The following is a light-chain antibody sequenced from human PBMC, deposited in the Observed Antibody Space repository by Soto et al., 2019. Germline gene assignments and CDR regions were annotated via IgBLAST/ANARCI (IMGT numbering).Light chain of an antibody. Sequence: QSALTQPASVSGSPGQSIAISCTGTSSDVGYSNDVSWYQQLPGKAPQLMSYDVSDRPSGVSNRFSGSKSGSTASLTISGLQDEDEADYYCSSYTSSSIYVFGTGTKLTVL. CDR3: SSYTSSSIYV. CDR2: DVS. V-gene: IGLV2-14*01. J-gene: IGLJ1*01. CDR1: SSDVGYSND.